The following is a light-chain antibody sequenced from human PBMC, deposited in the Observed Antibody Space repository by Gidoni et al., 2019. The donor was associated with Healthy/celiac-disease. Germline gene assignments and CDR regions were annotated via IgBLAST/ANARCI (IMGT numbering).Light chain of an antibody. Sequence: DIVLTPSPATLSLSPGERATLSCSASQSVSSYLAWYQQKPGQAPRLLIYDASNRATGIPARFSGSGSGTDFTLTISSLEPEEFAVYYWQQRSNWPLTFGGGTKVEIK. CDR2: DAS. CDR1: QSVSSY. J-gene: IGKJ4*01. V-gene: IGKV3-11*01. CDR3: QQRSNWPLT.